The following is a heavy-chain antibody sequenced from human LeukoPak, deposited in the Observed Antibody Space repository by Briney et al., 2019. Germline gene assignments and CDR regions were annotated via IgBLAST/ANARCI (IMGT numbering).Heavy chain of an antibody. D-gene: IGHD1-26*01. CDR1: GFTFGDYA. Sequence: GGSLRLSCSASGFTFGDYAMSWVRQAPGKGLEWVGFIRSKTYGGTTEYAASVKGRFTISRDDPKSIAYLQMNSLKTEDTAVYYCTRDGAGGSLPLDYWGQGILVTVSS. CDR3: TRDGAGGSLPLDY. J-gene: IGHJ4*02. CDR2: IRSKTYGGTT. V-gene: IGHV3-49*04.